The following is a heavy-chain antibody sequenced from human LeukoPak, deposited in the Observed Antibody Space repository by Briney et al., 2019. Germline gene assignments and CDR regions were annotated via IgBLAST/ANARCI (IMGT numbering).Heavy chain of an antibody. CDR2: ISAYNGNT. V-gene: IGHV1-18*01. Sequence: ASVKVSCKASGYTFTSYGISWVRQAPGQGLEWMGWISAYNGNTNYAQKLQGRVTMTTDTSTSTDYMELRSLRSEDTAVYYCARGFEASQFDYWGQGTLVTVSS. D-gene: IGHD2-2*01. CDR3: ARGFEASQFDY. CDR1: GYTFTSYG. J-gene: IGHJ4*02.